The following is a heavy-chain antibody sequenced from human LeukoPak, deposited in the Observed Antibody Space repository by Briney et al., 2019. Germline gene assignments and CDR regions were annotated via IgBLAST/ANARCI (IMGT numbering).Heavy chain of an antibody. CDR1: GSISSYY. CDR2: IYTSGTT. V-gene: IGHV4-4*09. D-gene: IGHD2-2*01. Sequence: PSETLSLTCTVSGSISSYYWIWIRQPPAQGLEWIGYIYTSGTTNYNPSLKSRVTISVDTSKNQFSLDLSSVTAADSAVYYCARQKCTSASCLTKNAFDVWGQGTMVTVSS. J-gene: IGHJ3*01. CDR3: ARQKCTSASCLTKNAFDV.